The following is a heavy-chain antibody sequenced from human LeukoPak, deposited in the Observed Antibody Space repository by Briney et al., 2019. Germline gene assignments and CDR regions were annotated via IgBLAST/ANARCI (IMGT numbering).Heavy chain of an antibody. V-gene: IGHV5-51*01. Sequence: GESLKISCKGSGYSFTSYWIGWVRQMPGKGLEWMGIIYPGDSDTRYSPSFQGQVTISADKSISTAYLQWSSLKASDTAMYYCARRTYYYDSSGQTLYAFDIWGQGTMVTVSS. CDR2: IYPGDSDT. D-gene: IGHD3-22*01. CDR3: ARRTYYYDSSGQTLYAFDI. CDR1: GYSFTSYW. J-gene: IGHJ3*02.